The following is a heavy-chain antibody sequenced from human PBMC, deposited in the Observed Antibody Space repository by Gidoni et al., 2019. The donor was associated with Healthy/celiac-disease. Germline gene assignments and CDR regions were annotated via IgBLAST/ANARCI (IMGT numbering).Heavy chain of an antibody. V-gene: IGHV4-31*03. D-gene: IGHD4-17*01. CDR1: GGSISSGGYY. Sequence: QVHLHESGPGLVKPSQTLSLTCTVSGGSISSGGYYCSWIRQHPGKGLEWIGYIYYSGSTYYNPSLKSRVTISVDTSKNQFSLKLRAVTAADTAVYYCTGSNNDYGEVWGQGTLVTVSS. CDR2: IYYSGST. J-gene: IGHJ4*02. CDR3: TGSNNDYGEV.